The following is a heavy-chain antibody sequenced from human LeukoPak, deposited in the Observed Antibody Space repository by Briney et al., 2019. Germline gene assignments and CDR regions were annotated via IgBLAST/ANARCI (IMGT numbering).Heavy chain of an antibody. CDR2: IYYTGRA. J-gene: IGHJ4*02. CDR1: GYSVSSGYY. CDR3: ARGDFWSGAPTD. D-gene: IGHD3-3*01. V-gene: IGHV4-61*01. Sequence: SETLSLTCAVSGYSVSSGYYWSWIRQPPGTGLEWIGYIYYTGRADYNPSLKSRVSMSVDTSKNQFSLRVNSMTAADTAVYYCARGDFWSGAPTDWGQGTLVTVSS.